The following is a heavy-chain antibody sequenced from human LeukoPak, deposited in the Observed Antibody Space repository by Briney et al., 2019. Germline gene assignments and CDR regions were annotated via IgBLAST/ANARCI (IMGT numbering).Heavy chain of an antibody. J-gene: IGHJ4*02. V-gene: IGHV3-48*02. D-gene: IGHD3-22*01. CDR3: ARKDHYYDSSGYYYYYFDY. Sequence: GGSLRLSCAASGFTFSSYSMNWVRQAPGKGLEWVSYISSSSSNIYYADSVKGRFTISRDNAKNSLYLQMNSLRDEDTAVYYCARKDHYYDSSGYYYYYFDYWGQGTLVTVSS. CDR2: ISSSSSNI. CDR1: GFTFSSYS.